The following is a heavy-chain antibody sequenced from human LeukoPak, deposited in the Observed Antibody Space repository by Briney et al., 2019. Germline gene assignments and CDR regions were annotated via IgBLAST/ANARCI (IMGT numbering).Heavy chain of an antibody. D-gene: IGHD3-22*01. J-gene: IGHJ4*02. CDR1: GGTFTSYA. CDR3: ARDLAGTYDPFHYFDY. CDR2: IIPIFGTA. V-gene: IGHV1-69*13. Sequence: ASVKVSCKASGGTFTSYAISWVRQAPGQGLEWMGGIIPIFGTANYAQKFQGRVTITADGSTSTAYMELSSLRSEDTAVYYCARDLAGTYDPFHYFDYWGQGTLVTASS.